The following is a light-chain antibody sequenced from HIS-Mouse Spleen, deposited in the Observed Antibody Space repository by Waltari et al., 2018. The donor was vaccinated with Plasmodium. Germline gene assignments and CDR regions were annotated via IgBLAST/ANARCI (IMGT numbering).Light chain of an antibody. V-gene: IGLV2-11*01. CDR2: DVS. CDR1: SSDVGGYNY. Sequence: QSALTQPRSVSGSPGQSVTISCTGTSSDVGGYNYVSSYQQPPGKTPKLMIYDVSKRPSGVPDRFSGSKSGNTASLTISGLQAEDEADYYCCSYAGSYTWVFGGGTKLTVL. CDR3: CSYAGSYTWV. J-gene: IGLJ3*02.